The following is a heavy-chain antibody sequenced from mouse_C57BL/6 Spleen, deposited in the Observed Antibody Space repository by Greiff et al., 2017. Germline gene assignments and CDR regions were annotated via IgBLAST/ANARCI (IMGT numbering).Heavy chain of an antibody. D-gene: IGHD1-1*01. CDR1: GYTFTSYW. CDR2: IYPSDSDT. Sequence: QVQLKQPGAELVRPGSSVKLSCKASGYTFTSYWMDWVKQRPGQGLEWIGNIYPSDSDTHYNQKFKDKATLTVDKSSSTAYMQLSSLTSEDSAVYYCARKGYYGSRGGYFDVWGTGTTVTVSS. CDR3: ARKGYYGSRGGYFDV. J-gene: IGHJ1*03. V-gene: IGHV1-61*01.